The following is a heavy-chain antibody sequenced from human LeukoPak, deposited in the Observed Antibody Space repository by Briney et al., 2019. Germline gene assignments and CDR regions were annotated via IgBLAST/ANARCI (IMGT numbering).Heavy chain of an antibody. CDR1: GGSISGYY. J-gene: IGHJ6*03. Sequence: TLSLTCTVSGGSISGYYWSWIRQPPGTEREAIGDSCYSGSTRYSPSLKSRVTISVDTSKNHFSLKLSSMTAADTAVYYSARLSYGDYDYYYYYMDVSGKGTTVTVSS. D-gene: IGHD4-17*01. CDR2: SCYSGST. V-gene: IGHV4-59*08. CDR3: ARLSYGDYDYYYYYMDV.